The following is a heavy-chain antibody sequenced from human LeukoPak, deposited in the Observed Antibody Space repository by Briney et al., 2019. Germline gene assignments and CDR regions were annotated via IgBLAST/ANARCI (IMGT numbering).Heavy chain of an antibody. CDR1: GFTFSSYW. D-gene: IGHD6-13*01. J-gene: IGHJ4*02. V-gene: IGHV3-7*01. Sequence: PPGGSLSLSCAASGFTFSSYWMSWVRQAPGKGLEWVANIKQDGSQKYYVDSVKGRFTISRDIAKNSLYLQMNSLRAEDTAVYYCARRRLSSSWYRYYFDYWGQGTLVTVSS. CDR3: ARRRLSSSWYRYYFDY. CDR2: IKQDGSQK.